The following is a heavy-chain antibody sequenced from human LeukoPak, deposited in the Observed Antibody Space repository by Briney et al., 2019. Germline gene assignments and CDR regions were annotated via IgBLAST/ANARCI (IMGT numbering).Heavy chain of an antibody. J-gene: IGHJ4*02. CDR2: INHSGST. D-gene: IGHD3-22*01. Sequence: SETLSLTCAVYGGSFSGYYWSWIRQPPGKGLEWIGEINHSGSTNYNPSLKSRVTISVGTSKNQFSLKLSSVTAADTAVYYCARVPITYYYDSSGYSDRTYFDYWGQGTLVTVSS. V-gene: IGHV4-34*01. CDR3: ARVPITYYYDSSGYSDRTYFDY. CDR1: GGSFSGYY.